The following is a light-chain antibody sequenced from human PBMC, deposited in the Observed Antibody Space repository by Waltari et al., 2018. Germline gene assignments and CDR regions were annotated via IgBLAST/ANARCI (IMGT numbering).Light chain of an antibody. V-gene: IGLV1-47*01. J-gene: IGLJ3*02. CDR3: ASWDDSLSALV. CDR1: SSNIGSNY. Sequence: QSVLTQAPSASETPGQRITISCSGSSSNIGSNYVSWYQHLPGAATKLLIGRDDHRLGGVPLRFSGSQSGTSASLAIMGLRSEDGADSYCASWDDSLSALVFGGGTKLTVL. CDR2: RDD.